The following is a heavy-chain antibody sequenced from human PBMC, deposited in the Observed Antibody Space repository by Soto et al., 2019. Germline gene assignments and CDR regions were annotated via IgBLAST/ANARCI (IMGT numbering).Heavy chain of an antibody. D-gene: IGHD6-19*01. J-gene: IGHJ4*02. CDR3: ARGRNIAVAGTGY. CDR1: GFTFSSYA. V-gene: IGHV3-30-3*01. Sequence: QVQLVESGGGVVQPGRSLRLSCAASGFTFSSYAMHWVRQAPGKGLEWVAVISYDGSNKYYADSVKGRFTISRDNSKNTLYLQMNSLRAEDTAVYYCARGRNIAVAGTGYWGQGTLVTVSS. CDR2: ISYDGSNK.